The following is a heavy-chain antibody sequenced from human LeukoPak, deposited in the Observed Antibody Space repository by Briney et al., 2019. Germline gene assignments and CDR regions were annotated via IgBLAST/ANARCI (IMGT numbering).Heavy chain of an antibody. D-gene: IGHD3-3*01. CDR1: GGTFSSYA. Sequence: GASVKVSCKASGGTFSSYAFSWVRQAPGQGLEWMGGIIPIVGTTNYAQMFQGRVAITADESTSTAYMELSSLRSEDTAVYYCARDLITIFGVVIISYYYGMDVWGHGTTVTVSS. J-gene: IGHJ6*02. V-gene: IGHV1-69*13. CDR3: ARDLITIFGVVIISYYYGMDV. CDR2: IIPIVGTT.